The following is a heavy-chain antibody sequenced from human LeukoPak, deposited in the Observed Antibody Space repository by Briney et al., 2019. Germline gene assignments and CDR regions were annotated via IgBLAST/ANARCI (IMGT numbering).Heavy chain of an antibody. J-gene: IGHJ4*02. V-gene: IGHV1-8*03. CDR3: ARDTYCTNGVCYRYFDY. CDR2: MNPNSGNT. D-gene: IGHD2-8*01. Sequence: ASVKVSCKASGYTFTSYDINWVRQATGQGLEWMGWMNPNSGNTGYAQKFQGRVTITRNTSISTAYMELSSLRSEDTAVYYCARDTYCTNGVCYRYFDYWGQGTLVTVSS. CDR1: GYTFTSYD.